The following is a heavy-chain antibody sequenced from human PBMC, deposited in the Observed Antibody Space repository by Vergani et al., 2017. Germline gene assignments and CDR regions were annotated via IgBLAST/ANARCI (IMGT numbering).Heavy chain of an antibody. CDR2: IYYSGIT. CDR1: GGSISSGDYY. V-gene: IGHV4-30-4*01. J-gene: IGHJ5*02. Sequence: QVQLQESGPGLVKPSQTLSLTCTVSGGSISSGDYYWSWIRQPPGKGLEWIGYIYYSGITYYNPSLKSRVTISVDTSKNQFSLKLGSVTAADTAVYYCARALTYCGGDCSPYNWFDPWGQGTLVTVSS. D-gene: IGHD2-21*02. CDR3: ARALTYCGGDCSPYNWFDP.